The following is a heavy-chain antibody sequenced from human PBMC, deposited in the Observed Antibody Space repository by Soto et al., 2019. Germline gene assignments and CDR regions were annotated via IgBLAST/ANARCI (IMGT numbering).Heavy chain of an antibody. CDR3: ARPITGTTDNAFDI. V-gene: IGHV1-69*13. Sequence: SVKVSCKASGGTFSSYAISWVRQAPGQGLEWMGGIIPIFGTANYAQKFQGRVTITADESTSTAYMELSSLRSEDTAVYYCARPITGTTDNAFDIWGQGTMVTVSS. CDR2: IIPIFGTA. D-gene: IGHD1-7*01. J-gene: IGHJ3*02. CDR1: GGTFSSYA.